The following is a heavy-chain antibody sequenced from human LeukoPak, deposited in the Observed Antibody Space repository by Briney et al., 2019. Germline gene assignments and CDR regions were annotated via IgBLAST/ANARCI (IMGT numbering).Heavy chain of an antibody. CDR1: GGTFSSYA. J-gene: IGHJ6*04. CDR2: IIPIFGTA. Sequence: ASVKVSCKASGGTFSSYAISWVRQAPGQGLEWMGGIIPIFGTANYAQKFQGRVTITADESTSTAYMELSSLRSEDTAVYYCARAAGPYYYYYGMDVWGRGTTVTVSS. CDR3: ARAAGPYYYYYGMDV. V-gene: IGHV1-69*13. D-gene: IGHD6-13*01.